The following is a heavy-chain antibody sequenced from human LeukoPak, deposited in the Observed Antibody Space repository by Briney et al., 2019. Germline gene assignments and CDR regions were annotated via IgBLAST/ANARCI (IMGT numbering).Heavy chain of an antibody. V-gene: IGHV3-48*03. D-gene: IGHD2-21*01. CDR2: IHSGGITT. Sequence: GGSLRLSCAASGFTFSDYEMNWVRQAPGKGLKWVSKIHSGGITTYYADSVKGRFTISRDNAKSSLYLQMKSLNDEDTAVYYCARGGHAVEMIAPFQYWGQGSLVTVSS. CDR1: GFTFSDYE. J-gene: IGHJ1*01. CDR3: ARGGHAVEMIAPFQY.